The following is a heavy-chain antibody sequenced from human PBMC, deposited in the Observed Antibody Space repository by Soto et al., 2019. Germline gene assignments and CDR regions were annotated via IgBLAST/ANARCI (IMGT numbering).Heavy chain of an antibody. D-gene: IGHD2-21*02. CDR2: IIPIFGTA. J-gene: IGHJ3*01. CDR1: GGTFSSYA. CDR3: ARDNSGGAAYCGGDCSD. Sequence: SVKVSCKASGGTFSSYAISWVRQAPGQGLEWMGGIIPIFGTANYAQKFQGRVTITADESTSTAYMELSSLRSEDTAVYYCARDNSGGAAYCGGDCSDWGQGTMVTVSS. V-gene: IGHV1-69*13.